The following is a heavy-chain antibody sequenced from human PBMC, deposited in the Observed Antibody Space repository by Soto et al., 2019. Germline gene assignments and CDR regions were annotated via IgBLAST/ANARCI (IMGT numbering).Heavy chain of an antibody. CDR3: ARGLYYYDSSGYQGPGFSYYYGMDV. CDR1: GGTFSSYA. J-gene: IGHJ6*02. CDR2: IIPIFGTA. Sequence: QVQLVQSGAEVKKPGSSVKVSCKASGGTFSSYAISWVRQAPGQGLEWMGGIIPIFGTANYAQKFQGRVTITADDSMSTAYMGLSSLRSEDTAVYYCARGLYYYDSSGYQGPGFSYYYGMDVWGQGTTVTVSS. V-gene: IGHV1-69*01. D-gene: IGHD3-22*01.